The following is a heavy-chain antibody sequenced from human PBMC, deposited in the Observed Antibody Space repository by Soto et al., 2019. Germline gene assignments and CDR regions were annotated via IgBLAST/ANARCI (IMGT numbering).Heavy chain of an antibody. CDR1: VFSFRDYC. V-gene: IGHV3-33*01. Sequence: PWVSLRLSCSASVFSFRDYCVHWVRQAPGEGLEWVAVIWFDGSNKYYGDSVKGRFTISRDNSKNTLYLQMNSLRVKDTAVYYCARGLEMVRGVHFDIWGQRTMVTVSS. J-gene: IGHJ3*02. D-gene: IGHD3-10*01. CDR3: ARGLEMVRGVHFDI. CDR2: IWFDGSNK.